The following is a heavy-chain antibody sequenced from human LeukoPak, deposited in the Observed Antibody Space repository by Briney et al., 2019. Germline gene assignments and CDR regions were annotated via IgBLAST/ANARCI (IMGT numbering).Heavy chain of an antibody. CDR2: ISYDGGNK. D-gene: IGHD6-13*01. CDR3: ARSQQLVRCYFDC. Sequence: GRSLRLSCAASGFTFSSYAMHWVRQAPGKGLEWVAVISYDGGNKYYADSVKGRFTISRDNSKNTLYLQMNRLRAEDTAVYYCARSQQLVRCYFDCWGQGRMVTVCS. V-gene: IGHV3-30*01. J-gene: IGHJ4*02. CDR1: GFTFSSYA.